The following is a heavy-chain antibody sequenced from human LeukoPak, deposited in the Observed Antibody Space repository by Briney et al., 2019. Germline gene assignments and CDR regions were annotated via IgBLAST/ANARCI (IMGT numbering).Heavy chain of an antibody. CDR3: TRPARYGPEDYYYYMDV. Sequence: GESLRLSCVASEFTFKVYSMHWVRQAPGKGLEWVSTINNVGSETYYVDSVRCRFTTSRDNSKNTVYLQMNSLRVEDTAVYYSTRPARYGPEDYYYYMDVWGKGTTVTVSS. J-gene: IGHJ6*03. CDR2: INNVGSET. D-gene: IGHD1-26*01. CDR1: EFTFKVYS. V-gene: IGHV3-23*01.